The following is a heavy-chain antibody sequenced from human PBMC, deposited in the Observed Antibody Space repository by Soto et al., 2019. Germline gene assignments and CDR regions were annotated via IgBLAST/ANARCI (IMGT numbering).Heavy chain of an antibody. CDR1: GFTFSSYS. Sequence: GGSLRLSCAASGFTFSSYSMNWVRQAPGKGLEWVSYISSSSSTIYYADSVKGRFTISRDNAKNSLYLQMNSLRAEDTAVYYCARVYRVGLRWGGAFDIWGQGTMVTVSS. V-gene: IGHV3-48*01. CDR2: ISSSSSTI. CDR3: ARVYRVGLRWGGAFDI. J-gene: IGHJ3*02. D-gene: IGHD3-16*01.